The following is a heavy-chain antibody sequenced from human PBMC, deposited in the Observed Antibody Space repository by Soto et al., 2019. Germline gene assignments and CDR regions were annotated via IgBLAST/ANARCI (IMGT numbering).Heavy chain of an antibody. CDR1: GYTFTSYG. J-gene: IGHJ5*02. D-gene: IGHD6-13*01. CDR2: ISAYNGNT. Sequence: ASVKVSCKASGYTFTSYGISWVRQAPGQGLEWMGWISAYNGNTNYAQKLQGRVTMTTDTSTSTAYMELRSLRSDDTAVYYCARCLTTIAAAGTEPYNWFDPWGQGTLVTVSS. V-gene: IGHV1-18*01. CDR3: ARCLTTIAAAGTEPYNWFDP.